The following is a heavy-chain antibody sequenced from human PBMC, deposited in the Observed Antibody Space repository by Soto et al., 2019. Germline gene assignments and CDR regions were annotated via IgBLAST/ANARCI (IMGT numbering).Heavy chain of an antibody. CDR2: IFYTGVT. J-gene: IGHJ2*01. D-gene: IGHD3-22*01. Sequence: QVQLQESGPGLVKPSETLSLTCSVSGGSVSNASFYWTWIRQAPGTGLEYIGYIFYTGVTNYNPSISSRVTISLDTSQNHFSLKLNSMTAADTAVYYCVRVLDSSWYADLWGRGTLVTVSS. CDR1: GGSVSNASFY. V-gene: IGHV4-61*03. CDR3: VRVLDSSWYADL.